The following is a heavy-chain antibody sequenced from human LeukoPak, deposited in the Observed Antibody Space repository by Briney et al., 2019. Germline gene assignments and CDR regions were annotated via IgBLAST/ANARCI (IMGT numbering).Heavy chain of an antibody. J-gene: IGHJ4*02. Sequence: GGSLRLSCAASGFTLRSYDMRWVRQAPGKGREGVAATRGRGVNSYYADSVRGRFTISRDNSQNTLYLQMDSLRAEDTALYYCAKEYSGYDFDSWGQGPLATVSA. V-gene: IGHV3-23*01. CDR2: TRGRGVNS. CDR3: AKEYSGYDFDS. D-gene: IGHD5-12*01. CDR1: GFTLRSYD.